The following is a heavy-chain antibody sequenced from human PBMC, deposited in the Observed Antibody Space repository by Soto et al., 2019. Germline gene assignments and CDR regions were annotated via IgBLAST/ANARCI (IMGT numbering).Heavy chain of an antibody. D-gene: IGHD6-19*01. CDR2: IIPIFGTA. Sequence: SVKVSCKASGGTFSSYAISWVRQAPGQGLEWMGGIIPIFGTANYAQKFQGRVTITADKSTSTAYMELSSLRSEDTAVYYCAASYRSGWKLFGYWGQGTLVTVSS. CDR3: AASYRSGWKLFGY. J-gene: IGHJ4*02. CDR1: GGTFSSYA. V-gene: IGHV1-69*06.